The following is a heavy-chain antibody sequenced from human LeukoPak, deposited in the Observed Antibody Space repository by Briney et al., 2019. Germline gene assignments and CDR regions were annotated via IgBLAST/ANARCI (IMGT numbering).Heavy chain of an antibody. CDR2: INHSGST. D-gene: IGHD2-15*01. CDR1: GGSFIGFH. CDR3: ARLRCSGGSCYSRRYYFDY. Sequence: SETLSLTCAVYGGSFIGFHWNWIRQPPGKGLEWIGDINHSGSTNYNPSLTSRVTISVDTSKNQFSLKLSSVTAADTAVYYCARLRCSGGSCYSRRYYFDYWGQGTLVTVSS. J-gene: IGHJ4*02. V-gene: IGHV4-34*01.